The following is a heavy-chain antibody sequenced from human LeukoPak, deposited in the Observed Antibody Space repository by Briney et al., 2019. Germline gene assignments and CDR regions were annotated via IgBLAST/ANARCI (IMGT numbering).Heavy chain of an antibody. Sequence: PGGSLRLSCAASGFTFGDYWMSWVRQAPGKGLEWVANIKEDASEKRSVDSVKGRFTISRDNTKNSLYLQMNSLRVEDTAVYYCTRFIRGVTQSSYDTWGQGTLVTVSS. D-gene: IGHD3-10*01. J-gene: IGHJ5*02. CDR3: TRFIRGVTQSSYDT. CDR2: IKEDASEK. V-gene: IGHV3-7*01. CDR1: GFTFGDYW.